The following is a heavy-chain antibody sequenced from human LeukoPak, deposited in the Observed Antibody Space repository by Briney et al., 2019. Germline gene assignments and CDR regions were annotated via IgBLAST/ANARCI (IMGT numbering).Heavy chain of an antibody. CDR1: GFPFISYN. V-gene: IGHV3-21*01. CDR2: IITSSSYI. D-gene: IGHD3-10*01. J-gene: IGHJ4*02. Sequence: GSLRLSCAASGFPFISYNMNWVRQAPGKGLEWVSFIITSSSYIYYADSVKGRFTISRDNAKNSLYLQMNSLRAEDTAMYYCARDREGFGESYFDYGGQGTLVTVSS. CDR3: ARDREGFGESYFDY.